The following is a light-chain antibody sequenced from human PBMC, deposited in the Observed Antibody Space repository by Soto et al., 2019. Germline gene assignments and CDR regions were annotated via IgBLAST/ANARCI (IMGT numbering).Light chain of an antibody. Sequence: DIQMTQSPSSLSASVGDEVTVTCRASQGIGPYLAWYQQKPGQVPKLLIYAASTLRSGVPSRFSGSRSGTDFTLTSNSLQPEDVATYYCQKYDSAPLTFGPGTKVDIK. J-gene: IGKJ3*01. V-gene: IGKV1-27*01. CDR3: QKYDSAPLT. CDR1: QGIGPY. CDR2: AAS.